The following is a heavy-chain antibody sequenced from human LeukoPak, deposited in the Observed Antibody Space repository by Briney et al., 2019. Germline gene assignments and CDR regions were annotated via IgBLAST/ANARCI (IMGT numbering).Heavy chain of an antibody. CDR1: GFTFSSHA. J-gene: IGHJ4*02. CDR2: ILYDGSNT. V-gene: IGHV3-30-3*01. CDR3: ARTTTSVAGDY. D-gene: IGHD4-23*01. Sequence: QPGGSLRLSCAASGFTFSSHAMHWVRQAPGKGLEWVAAILYDGSNTYYADSVKGRFTISRDNSKIMLYLQMSSLRAEDTAVYYCARTTTSVAGDYWGQGTLVTVSS.